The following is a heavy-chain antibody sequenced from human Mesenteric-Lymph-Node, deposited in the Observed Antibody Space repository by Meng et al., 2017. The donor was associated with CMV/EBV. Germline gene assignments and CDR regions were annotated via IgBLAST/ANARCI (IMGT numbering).Heavy chain of an antibody. CDR1: GYTFIDYY. Sequence: QVPLVQSGAEVKKPGASVRVSCKASGYTFIDYYINWVRQAPGKGLEWMGRINPKTGGRSYAQNFQGRVTMTRDPSINTAYMEVNRLNSDDTAMYYCASDRDTNWYSPFDYGGPGTLVTVSS. D-gene: IGHD1-7*01. CDR2: INPKTGGR. CDR3: ASDRDTNWYSPFDY. J-gene: IGHJ4*02. V-gene: IGHV1-2*06.